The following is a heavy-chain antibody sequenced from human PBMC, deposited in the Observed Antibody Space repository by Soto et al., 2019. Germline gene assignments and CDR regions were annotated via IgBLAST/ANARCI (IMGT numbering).Heavy chain of an antibody. V-gene: IGHV4-34*01. J-gene: IGHJ5*02. CDR2: INHSGST. CDR3: AREGPRVEVRGVTRWFDP. D-gene: IGHD3-10*01. Sequence: QVQLQQWGAGLLKPSETLSLTCAVYGGSFSGYYWSWIRQPPGKGLGWIGEINHSGSTNYNPSLKSRVTISVDTSKNQFSLKLSSVTAADTAVYYCAREGPRVEVRGVTRWFDPWGQGTLVTVSS. CDR1: GGSFSGYY.